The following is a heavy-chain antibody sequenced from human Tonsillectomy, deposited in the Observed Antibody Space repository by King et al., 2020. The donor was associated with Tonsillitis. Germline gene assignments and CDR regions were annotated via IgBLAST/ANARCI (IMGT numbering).Heavy chain of an antibody. CDR3: ARDRDAWELLFY. Sequence: QLVQSGAEVKKPGASVKVSCKASGDTFTGYYMHWVRQAPGQGLEWMGWINPNSGDTKYAQKFQGRFTMTRDTSISTAYMELSRLRSDDTAVYYCARDRDAWELLFYWGQGTLVTVSS. V-gene: IGHV1-2*02. D-gene: IGHD1-26*01. CDR1: GDTFTGYY. J-gene: IGHJ4*02. CDR2: INPNSGDT.